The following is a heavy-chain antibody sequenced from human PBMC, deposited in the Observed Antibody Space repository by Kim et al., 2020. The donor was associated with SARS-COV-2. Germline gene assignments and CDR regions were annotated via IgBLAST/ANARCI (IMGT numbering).Heavy chain of an antibody. Sequence: GESLKISCKGSGYSFTSYWISWVRQMPGKGLEWIGRIDPSDSYTNYSPSFQGHVTISADKSISTAYLQWSSLKASDTAMYYCAREWGEVVVVVPAAFVGNYYYYGMDVWGQGTTVTVSS. CDR2: IDPSDSYT. D-gene: IGHD2-2*01. CDR1: GYSFTSYW. CDR3: AREWGEVVVVVPAAFVGNYYYYGMDV. J-gene: IGHJ6*02. V-gene: IGHV5-10-1*01.